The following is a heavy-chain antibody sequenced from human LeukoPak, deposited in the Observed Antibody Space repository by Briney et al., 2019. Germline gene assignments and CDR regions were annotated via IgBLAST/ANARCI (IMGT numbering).Heavy chain of an antibody. CDR1: GYTFTSYA. Sequence: ASVKVSCKASGYTFTSYAMHWVRQAPGQRLEWMGWINAGNGNTKYSQEFQGRVTITRDTSASTAYMELSSLRSEDMAVYYCARGIQDTAMVVGDYWGQGTLVTVSS. CDR3: ARGIQDTAMVVGDY. J-gene: IGHJ4*02. D-gene: IGHD5-18*01. CDR2: INAGNGNT. V-gene: IGHV1-3*03.